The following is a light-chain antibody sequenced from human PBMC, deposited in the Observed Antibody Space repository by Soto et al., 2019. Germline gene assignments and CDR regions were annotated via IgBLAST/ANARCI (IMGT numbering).Light chain of an antibody. Sequence: QSVLTPPPSVSGTPGHKVSISCSGSTSNLGGNTVNWYQQLPGTAPKLLIYTNNQRPSGVPDRFSGSKSGTSASLAISGRRSEDEADFYCAAWDDSLNAVVFGGGTKVTVL. CDR2: TNN. J-gene: IGLJ2*01. CDR1: TSNLGGNT. V-gene: IGLV1-44*01. CDR3: AAWDDSLNAVV.